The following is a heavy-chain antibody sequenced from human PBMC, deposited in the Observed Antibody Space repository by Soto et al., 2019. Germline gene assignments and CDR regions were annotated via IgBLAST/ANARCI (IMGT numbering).Heavy chain of an antibody. CDR1: GGTFSSYA. Sequence: PVKVSCKASGGTFSSYAIIWVRQAPGQGLEWMGGIIPIFGTANYAQKFQGRVTITADKSTSTAYMELSSLRSEDTAVYYCARRDMIVAGYGYWGQGTLVTLSS. V-gene: IGHV1-69*06. D-gene: IGHD3-22*01. CDR3: ARRDMIVAGYGY. CDR2: IIPIFGTA. J-gene: IGHJ4*02.